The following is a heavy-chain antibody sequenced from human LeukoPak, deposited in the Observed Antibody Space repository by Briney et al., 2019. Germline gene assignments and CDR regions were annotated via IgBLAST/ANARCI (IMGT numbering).Heavy chain of an antibody. Sequence: GSLRLSCAASGFTFSSYAMSWVRQAPGKGLEWVSAISGSGGSTYYADSVKGRFTISRDNSKNTLYLQMNSLRAEDTAVYYCAKVRHYYDSSGYRSTGFDYWGQGTLVTVSS. V-gene: IGHV3-23*01. CDR3: AKVRHYYDSSGYRSTGFDY. CDR2: ISGSGGST. J-gene: IGHJ4*02. CDR1: GFTFSSYA. D-gene: IGHD3-22*01.